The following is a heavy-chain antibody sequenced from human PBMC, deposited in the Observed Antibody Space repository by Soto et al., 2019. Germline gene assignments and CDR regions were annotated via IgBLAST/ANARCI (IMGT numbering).Heavy chain of an antibody. CDR2: IDPSDSYT. J-gene: IGHJ6*02. D-gene: IGHD6-19*01. Sequence: GESLKISCKGSGYSFTSYWISWVRQMPGKGLEWMGRIDPSDSYTNYSPSFQGHVTISADKSISTAYLQWSSLKASDTAMYYCASHSSGWGNYYYYGMDVWGQGTTVTVSS. CDR3: ASHSSGWGNYYYYGMDV. CDR1: GYSFTSYW. V-gene: IGHV5-10-1*01.